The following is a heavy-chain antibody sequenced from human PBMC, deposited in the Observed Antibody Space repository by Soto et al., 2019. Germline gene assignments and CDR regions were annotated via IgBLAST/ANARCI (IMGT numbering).Heavy chain of an antibody. J-gene: IGHJ6*03. CDR2: ISAYNGNT. V-gene: IGHV1-18*01. D-gene: IGHD2-2*01. CDR3: ARVSGGCSSTSCYYYYYYMDL. CDR1: GYTFTSYG. Sequence: QVQLVQSGAEVKKPGASVKVSCKASGYTFTSYGISWVRQAPGQGLEWMGWISAYNGNTNYAQKLQGRGTMTTDTSTSTAYMELRSLRSDDTAVYYCARVSGGCSSTSCYYYYYYMDLWGKGTTVTVSS.